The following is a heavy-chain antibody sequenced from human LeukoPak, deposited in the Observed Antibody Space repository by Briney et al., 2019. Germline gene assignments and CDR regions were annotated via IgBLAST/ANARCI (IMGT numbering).Heavy chain of an antibody. Sequence: KPSETLSLTCAVFGGPFSGYDWSWVRQTPGKGPEWIGEINDSGRTNYNPSLKSRVTIRLGTSDNQFSLQLTSVTAADTAVYYCARGLYWTSAGMGICFMDVWGTGTTVAVSS. J-gene: IGHJ6*03. CDR1: GGPFSGYD. CDR2: INDSGRT. D-gene: IGHD1-1*01. CDR3: ARGLYWTSAGMGICFMDV. V-gene: IGHV4-34*01.